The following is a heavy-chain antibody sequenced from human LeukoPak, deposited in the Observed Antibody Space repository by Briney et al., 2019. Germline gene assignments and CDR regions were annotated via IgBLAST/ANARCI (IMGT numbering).Heavy chain of an antibody. V-gene: IGHV1-18*04. J-gene: IGHJ4*02. CDR2: ISAYNGNT. D-gene: IGHD2-2*01. CDR3: ARRGVVPAAPYYFDY. Sequence: GASEKVSCKASGYTFTSYGISWVRQAPGQGLEWIGWISAYNGNTNYAQKLQGRVTMTTDTSTSTAYMELRSLRSDDTAVYYCARRGVVPAAPYYFDYWGQGTLVTVAS. CDR1: GYTFTSYG.